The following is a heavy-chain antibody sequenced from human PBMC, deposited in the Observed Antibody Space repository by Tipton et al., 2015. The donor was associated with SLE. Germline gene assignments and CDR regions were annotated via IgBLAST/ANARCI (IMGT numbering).Heavy chain of an antibody. J-gene: IGHJ3*02. CDR1: GFTFDDYA. CDR3: ARGSRGVAFDI. Sequence: SLRLSCAASGFTFDDYAMHWVRQAPGKGLEWVSGISWNSGSIGYADSVKGRFTISRDNSKNTLYLQMNSLRAEDTAVYYCARGSRGVAFDIWGQGTMVTVSS. V-gene: IGHV3-9*01. D-gene: IGHD3-10*01. CDR2: ISWNSGSI.